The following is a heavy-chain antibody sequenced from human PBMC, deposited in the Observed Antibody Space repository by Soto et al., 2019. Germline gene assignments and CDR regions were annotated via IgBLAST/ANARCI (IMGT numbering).Heavy chain of an antibody. D-gene: IGHD3-3*01. J-gene: IGHJ4*02. CDR3: ARTNYDFWSGYSPYFDY. CDR2: ISAYNGNT. Sequence: ASVKVSCKASGYTFTSYGISWVRQAPGQGLEWMGWISAYNGNTNYAQKLQGRVTMTTDTSTSTAYMELRSLRSDDTAVYYCARTNYDFWSGYSPYFDYWGQGTLVTVSS. V-gene: IGHV1-18*01. CDR1: GYTFTSYG.